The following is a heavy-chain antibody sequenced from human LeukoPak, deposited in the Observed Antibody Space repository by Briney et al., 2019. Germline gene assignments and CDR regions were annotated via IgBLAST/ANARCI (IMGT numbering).Heavy chain of an antibody. CDR2: ISAYNGNT. V-gene: IGHV1-18*01. D-gene: IGHD1-26*01. Sequence: ASVKVSCKASGYTFTSYGISWVRQAPGQGLEWMGWISAYNGNTNYAQKLLGRVTMTTDTSTSTAYIELRSLRSDDTAVYYCARDLDQYSGRFGGFGHDFWGQGTLVTVSS. CDR1: GYTFTSYG. J-gene: IGHJ4*02. CDR3: ARDLDQYSGRFGGFGHDF.